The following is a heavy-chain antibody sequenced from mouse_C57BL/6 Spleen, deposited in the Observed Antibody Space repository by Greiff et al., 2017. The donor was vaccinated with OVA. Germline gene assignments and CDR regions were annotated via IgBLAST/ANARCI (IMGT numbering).Heavy chain of an antibody. CDR3: ARDGITAVVAPSYWYFDV. Sequence: VQLQQSGPELVKPGASVKIPCKASGYTFTDYNMDWVKQSHGQSLEWIGDINPNNGGTIYTQKFKGKATLTVDKSSSTAYMELRSLTSEDTAVYYCARDGITAVVAPSYWYFDVWGTGTTVTVSS. J-gene: IGHJ1*03. V-gene: IGHV1-18*01. CDR1: GYTFTDYN. CDR2: INPNNGGT. D-gene: IGHD1-1*01.